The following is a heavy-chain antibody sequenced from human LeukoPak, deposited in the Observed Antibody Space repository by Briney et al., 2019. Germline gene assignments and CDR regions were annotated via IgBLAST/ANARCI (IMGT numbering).Heavy chain of an antibody. CDR3: AKTAEYYGSGNIDY. Sequence: GGSLRLSCAASGLTFSHYAMSWVRQAPGKGLEWVSSINFSGGDSTYYADSVKGRFTISRDNSKNTLYLQMNSLRAEDTAIYYCAKTAEYYGSGNIDYWGQGTLVTVSS. J-gene: IGHJ4*02. CDR1: GLTFSHYA. V-gene: IGHV3-23*01. D-gene: IGHD3-10*01. CDR2: INFSGGDST.